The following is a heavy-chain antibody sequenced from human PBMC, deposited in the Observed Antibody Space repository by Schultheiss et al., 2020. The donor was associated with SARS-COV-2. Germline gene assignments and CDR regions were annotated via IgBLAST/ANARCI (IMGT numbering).Heavy chain of an antibody. J-gene: IGHJ6*02. D-gene: IGHD2-2*02. V-gene: IGHV4-39*07. CDR2: IYYSGST. CDR3: ARGRGCSSTSCYIGYYYYYGMDV. Sequence: SETLSLTCTVSGGSISSGGYYWSWIRQHPGKGLEWIGSIYYSGSTYYNPSLKSRVTISVDTSKNQFSLKLSSVTAADTAVYYCARGRGCSSTSCYIGYYYYYGMDVWGQGTTVTVSS. CDR1: GGSISSGGYY.